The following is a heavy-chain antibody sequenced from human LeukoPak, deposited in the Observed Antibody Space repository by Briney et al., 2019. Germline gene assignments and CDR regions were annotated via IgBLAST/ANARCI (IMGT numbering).Heavy chain of an antibody. Sequence: TGGSLRLSWAAAGFTFRTYAMNWVRQAPGKGLEWVSAIGGSGDSTYYADSVKGRFTISRDNSKNTLYLQMNSLTAEDTAVYYCAKEADDWYPRPFDYWGQGTLVTVSS. D-gene: IGHD3-9*01. J-gene: IGHJ4*02. CDR3: AKEADDWYPRPFDY. CDR1: GFTFRTYA. CDR2: IGGSGDST. V-gene: IGHV3-23*01.